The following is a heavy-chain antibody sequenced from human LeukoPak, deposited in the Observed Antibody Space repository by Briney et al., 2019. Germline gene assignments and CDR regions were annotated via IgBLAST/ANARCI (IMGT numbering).Heavy chain of an antibody. CDR1: GGSISSYY. V-gene: IGHV4-59*12. CDR3: ARLVRLDDFWSGYFYDY. J-gene: IGHJ4*02. CDR2: IYYSGST. D-gene: IGHD3-3*01. Sequence: KPSETLSLTCTVSGGSISSYYWSWIRQPPGKGLEWIGYIYYSGSTNYNPSLKSRVTISVDTSKNQFSLKLSSVTAADTAVYYCARLVRLDDFWSGYFYDYWGQGTLVTVSS.